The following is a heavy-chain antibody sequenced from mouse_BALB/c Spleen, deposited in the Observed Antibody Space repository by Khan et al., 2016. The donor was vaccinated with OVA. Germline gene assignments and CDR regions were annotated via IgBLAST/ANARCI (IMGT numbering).Heavy chain of an antibody. CDR2: IWSAGST. CDR1: GFSLSNYS. J-gene: IGHJ3*01. CDR3: ARRGYDYGRGALFAY. Sequence: QVQLKESGPGLVQPSQSLSITCTVSGFSLSNYSVHWVRQSPGKGLEWLGVIWSAGSTDYNAVFISRLTISKDNSRSQVFFKMNSLQPNDTAIYYCARRGYDYGRGALFAYWGQATLVTVSA. D-gene: IGHD2-4*01. V-gene: IGHV2-2*02.